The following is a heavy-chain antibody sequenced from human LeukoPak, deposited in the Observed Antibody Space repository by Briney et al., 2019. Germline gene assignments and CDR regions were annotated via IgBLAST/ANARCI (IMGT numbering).Heavy chain of an antibody. CDR3: GRDFWSGYYTED. CDR2: ISGSSSGSTSII. CDR1: GIIFSTYA. J-gene: IGHJ4*02. V-gene: IGHV3-48*04. D-gene: IGHD3-3*01. Sequence: GGSLRLSCELSGIIFSTYALNWVRQAPGKGLEWISYISGSSSGSTSIIHYADSVRGRFTISRDNAKNSLHLQMDSLSAEDTAVYYCGRDFWSGYYTEDWGQGALVIVSS.